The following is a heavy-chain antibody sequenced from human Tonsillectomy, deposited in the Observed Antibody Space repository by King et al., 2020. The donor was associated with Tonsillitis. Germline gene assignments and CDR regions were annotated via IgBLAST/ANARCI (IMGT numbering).Heavy chain of an antibody. V-gene: IGHV3-30*18. CDR3: AKGVCSVGGDCYPHF. Sequence: VQLVESGGGVVQPGRSLRLSCAASGFTFSTYGMHWVRQAPGKGLEWVAVISYDGSNKYYADSVKGRFTISRDNSKNTLSLQMNSLRAEDTALYYCAKGVCSVGGDCYPHFSGQGTLVTVSS. CDR1: GFTFSTYG. J-gene: IGHJ4*02. D-gene: IGHD2-21*01. CDR2: ISYDGSNK.